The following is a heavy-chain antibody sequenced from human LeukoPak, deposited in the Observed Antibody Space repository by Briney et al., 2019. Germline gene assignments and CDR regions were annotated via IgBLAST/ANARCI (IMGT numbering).Heavy chain of an antibody. Sequence: GESLKISCKGSGYSFTSYWFGWVRQMPGKGLEWMGIIYPGDSDTRYSPSFQGQVTISADKSISTAYLQWSSLKASDTAMYYCARLWDYYDSSGHLNYFDYWGQGTLVTVSS. V-gene: IGHV5-51*01. CDR1: GYSFTSYW. J-gene: IGHJ4*02. D-gene: IGHD3-22*01. CDR2: IYPGDSDT. CDR3: ARLWDYYDSSGHLNYFDY.